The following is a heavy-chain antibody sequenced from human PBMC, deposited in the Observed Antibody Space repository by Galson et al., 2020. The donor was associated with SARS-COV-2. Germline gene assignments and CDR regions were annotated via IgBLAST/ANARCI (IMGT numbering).Heavy chain of an antibody. CDR2: IYPGDSDT. CDR3: ARRSYYDSSGYYLDKDYFDY. V-gene: IGHV5-51*01. CDR1: GYSFTSYW. D-gene: IGHD3-22*01. J-gene: IGHJ4*02. Sequence: GESLKISCKGSGYSFTSYWIGWVRQMPGKGLEWMGIIYPGDSDTRYSPSFQGQVTISADKSISTAYLQWSSLKASDTAMYYCARRSYYDSSGYYLDKDYFDYWGQGTLVTVSS.